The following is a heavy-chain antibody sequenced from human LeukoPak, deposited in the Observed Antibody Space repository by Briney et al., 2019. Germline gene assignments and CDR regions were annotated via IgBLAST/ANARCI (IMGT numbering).Heavy chain of an antibody. CDR1: GGSIDITNY. CDR3: TREDRPFCPFVY. V-gene: IGHV4-4*02. Sequence: PSETLSLTCGVSGGSIDITNYWSWVRQAPGKGLEWIGEISHDGTTNYNPSLRSRVAMSLDRANNQFSLSLTSVTAADTAVYYCTREDRPFCPFVYWGQGVLVTVSS. J-gene: IGHJ4*02. CDR2: ISHDGTT. D-gene: IGHD2-21*01.